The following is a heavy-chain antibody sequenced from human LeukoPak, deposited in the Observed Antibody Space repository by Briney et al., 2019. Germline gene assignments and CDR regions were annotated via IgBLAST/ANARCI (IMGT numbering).Heavy chain of an antibody. CDR3: ARQLLSGSYYRGELDP. D-gene: IGHD1-26*01. CDR2: IYYSGST. V-gene: IGHV4-39*01. J-gene: IGHJ5*02. Sequence: PSETLSLTCTVSGGSISSSSYYWGWIRQPPGKGLEWIGSIYYSGSTYYNPSLKSRVTISVDTSKNQFSLKLSSVTAADTAVYYCARQLLSGSYYRGELDPWGQGTLVTVSS. CDR1: GGSISSSSYY.